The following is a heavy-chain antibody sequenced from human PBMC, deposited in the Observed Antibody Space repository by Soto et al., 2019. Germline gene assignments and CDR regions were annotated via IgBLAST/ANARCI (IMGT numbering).Heavy chain of an antibody. Sequence: LSLPCTVSGGSISNYYWSWIRLPPGGGLEWLGHVYYSGSTNYNPALKSRLTISIGTSRKQFSLKLTSVTAADSAVYYCARDPGGRFDSWGQGTLVTV. CDR3: ARDPGGRFDS. D-gene: IGHD1-26*01. CDR1: GGSISNYY. CDR2: VYYSGST. V-gene: IGHV4-59*01. J-gene: IGHJ4*02.